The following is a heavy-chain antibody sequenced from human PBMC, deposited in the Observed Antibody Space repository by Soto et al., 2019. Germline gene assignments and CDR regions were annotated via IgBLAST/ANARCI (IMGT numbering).Heavy chain of an antibody. CDR3: ARERAVDYYHWFDP. V-gene: IGHV3-33*01. J-gene: IGHJ5*02. Sequence: QVQLVESGGGVVQPEKSLRLSCAASGFIFSNYGMHWVRQAPGKGLEWVAVIWYDGHKEYYADSVKGRFIISRDNSRNTVYLQMNSLRAEDTAVYYCARERAVDYYHWFDPWGQGTLVNVSS. D-gene: IGHD3-3*02. CDR2: IWYDGHKE. CDR1: GFIFSNYG.